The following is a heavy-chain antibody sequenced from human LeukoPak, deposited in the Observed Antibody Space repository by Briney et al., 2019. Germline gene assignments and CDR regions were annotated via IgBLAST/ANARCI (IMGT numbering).Heavy chain of an antibody. CDR1: VGSISSYY. J-gene: IGHJ3*02. CDR2: IYYSVGT. CDR3: ARWGYYDSSGYSSDAFDI. Sequence: SEGLSLTCTVSVGSISSYYGSWIRQPPGERLWWIGYIYYSVGTNYHPSLKSRVTISVDTSKNQFSLKLSSVTAADTAVYYCARWGYYDSSGYSSDAFDIWGQGTMVTVSS. V-gene: IGHV4-59*01. D-gene: IGHD3-22*01.